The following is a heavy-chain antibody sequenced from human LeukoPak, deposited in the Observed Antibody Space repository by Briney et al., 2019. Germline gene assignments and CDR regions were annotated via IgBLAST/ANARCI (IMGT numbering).Heavy chain of an antibody. Sequence: GGSLRPSCGASGFSFSDSWMSWVRQAPGKGLEWVADINKDGSVKEYVDSVKGRFNISRDNAKNSLYLQMDSLRAEDTAVYYCATYTNWVAGDVWGQGTTVSVSS. D-gene: IGHD7-27*01. V-gene: IGHV3-7*01. CDR1: GFSFSDSW. CDR3: ATYTNWVAGDV. CDR2: INKDGSVK. J-gene: IGHJ6*02.